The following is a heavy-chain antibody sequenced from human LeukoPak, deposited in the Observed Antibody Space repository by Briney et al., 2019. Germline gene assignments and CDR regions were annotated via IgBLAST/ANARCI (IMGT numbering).Heavy chain of an antibody. D-gene: IGHD6-19*01. J-gene: IGHJ4*02. V-gene: IGHV4-39*02. CDR2: IYYSGST. Sequence: PSETLSLTCTVSGGSISSGSYYWSWIRQPPGKGLEWIGSIYYSGSTYYNPSLKSRVTISVDTSKNQFSLKLSSVTAADTAVYYCAREFYSSGWYYYFDYWGQGTLVTVSS. CDR1: GGSISSGSYY. CDR3: AREFYSSGWYYYFDY.